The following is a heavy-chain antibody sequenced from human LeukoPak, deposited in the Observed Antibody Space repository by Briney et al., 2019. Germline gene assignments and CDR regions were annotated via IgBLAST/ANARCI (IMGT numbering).Heavy chain of an antibody. D-gene: IGHD2-2*01. J-gene: IGHJ3*02. V-gene: IGHV5-51*01. CDR3: ARPLRYCSSTSCYPHAFDI. CDR1: GYSFTIYW. CDR2: IYPDDSDT. Sequence: GESLKISCKGSGYSFTIYWIAWVRQMPGEGLGWMGIIYPDDSDTRYSPSFQGQVTISADKSISTAYLQWSSLKASDTAMYYCARPLRYCSSTSCYPHAFDIWGQGTMVTVSS.